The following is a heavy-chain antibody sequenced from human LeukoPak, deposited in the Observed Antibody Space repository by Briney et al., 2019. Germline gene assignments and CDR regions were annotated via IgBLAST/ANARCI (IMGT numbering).Heavy chain of an antibody. Sequence: ISRNWGSTYYAHSVKGRFTISRDNSKNTLYLQMGSLRAEDMAVYYCARAPRGGSYYFDYWGQGTLVTVSS. V-gene: IGHV3-64*01. CDR2: ISRNWGST. CDR3: ARAPRGGSYYFDY. D-gene: IGHD1-26*01. J-gene: IGHJ4*02.